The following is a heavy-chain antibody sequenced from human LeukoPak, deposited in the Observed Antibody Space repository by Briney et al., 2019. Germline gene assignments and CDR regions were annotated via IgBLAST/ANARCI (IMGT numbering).Heavy chain of an antibody. D-gene: IGHD3-22*01. CDR1: GFTFSSYA. Sequence: GGSLRLSCAASGFTFSSYAMNWVRQAPGKGLEWVSYISGSSGIIDYADSVRGRFTISRDNAKNSLYLQMNSLRAEDTAVYYCARGSTYYEGSGQVPFDYWGQGTLVTVSS. CDR2: ISGSSGII. V-gene: IGHV3-48*01. CDR3: ARGSTYYEGSGQVPFDY. J-gene: IGHJ4*02.